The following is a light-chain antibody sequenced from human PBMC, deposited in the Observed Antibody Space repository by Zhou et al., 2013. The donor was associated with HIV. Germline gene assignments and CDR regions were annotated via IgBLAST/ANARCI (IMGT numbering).Light chain of an antibody. CDR2: AAS. J-gene: IGKJ1*01. CDR3: QQSYTSPPT. Sequence: DIQMTQSPSSLSASVGDRVTITCRASQSIASYLNWYQHKPGRAPKLLIFAASSLQSWVPSRFSGSGSGTDFTLTISSLQPDDFATYFCQQSYTSPPTFGQGTKVEIK. V-gene: IGKV1-39*01. CDR1: QSIASY.